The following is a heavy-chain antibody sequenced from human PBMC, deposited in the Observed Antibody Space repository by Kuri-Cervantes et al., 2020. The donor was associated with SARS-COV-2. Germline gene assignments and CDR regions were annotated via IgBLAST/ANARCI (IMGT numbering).Heavy chain of an antibody. D-gene: IGHD1-1*01. CDR1: GFTFSRNG. CDR2: ISYDRNNK. J-gene: IGHJ4*02. CDR3: VRDGDHWNFDY. V-gene: IGHV3-30*03. Sequence: CAASGFTFSRNGMHWVRQAPGKGLEWVAVISYDRNNKDYADSVRGRFTISRDNSKNTLYLQMNSLRAEDTVVYYCVRDGDHWNFDYWGQGTLVTVSS.